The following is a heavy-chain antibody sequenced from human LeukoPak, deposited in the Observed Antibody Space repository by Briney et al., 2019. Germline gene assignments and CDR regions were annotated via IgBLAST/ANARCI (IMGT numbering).Heavy chain of an antibody. Sequence: ASVKVSCKASGYTFTDYYIHWLRQAPGQRLEWMGWINPNSGGTNYAQKFQGRVSMTRDTSISTAYMELSRLTSDDTAVYYCARLDCSSSWPFEYWGQGTLVTVSS. D-gene: IGHD6-13*01. CDR3: ARLDCSSSWPFEY. V-gene: IGHV1-2*02. CDR1: GYTFTDYY. J-gene: IGHJ4*02. CDR2: INPNSGGT.